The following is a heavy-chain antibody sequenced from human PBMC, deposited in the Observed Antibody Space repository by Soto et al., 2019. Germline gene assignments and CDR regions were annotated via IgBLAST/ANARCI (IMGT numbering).Heavy chain of an antibody. CDR2: INPNSGGT. CDR1: GYTFTGYY. J-gene: IGHJ6*02. CDR3: ARGGAIQPYYYGMDV. Sequence: ASVKVSCKASGYTFTGYYMHWVRQAPGQELEWMGWINPNSGGTNYAQKFQGWVTMTRDTSISTAYMELSRLRSDDTAVYYCARGGAIQPYYYGMDVWGQGTTVTVSS. D-gene: IGHD5-18*01. V-gene: IGHV1-2*04.